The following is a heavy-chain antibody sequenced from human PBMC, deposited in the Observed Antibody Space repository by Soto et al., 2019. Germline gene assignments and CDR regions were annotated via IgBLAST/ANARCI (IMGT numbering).Heavy chain of an antibody. V-gene: IGHV4-4*02. D-gene: IGHD2-8*02. Sequence: PSETLSLTCAVSGGSITTSNWWACFRQSPGKGLEWIAEIYHVGTTKYSLSLKSRISISVDKSNEQFFLSLSSMTAADTAVYYCARRTPGTGYIWGQGTMVTVSS. CDR3: ARRTPGTGYI. CDR2: IYHVGTT. J-gene: IGHJ3*02. CDR1: GGSITTSNW.